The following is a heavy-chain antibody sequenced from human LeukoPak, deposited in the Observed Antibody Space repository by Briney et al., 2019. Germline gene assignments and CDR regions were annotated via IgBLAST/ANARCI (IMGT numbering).Heavy chain of an antibody. D-gene: IGHD3-16*01. CDR3: ARHLRVWAGGEYYFDY. CDR2: IYYSGST. Sequence: SETLSLTCTVSGGSISSGGYYWSWIRQPPGKGLEWIGYIYYSGSTNYNPSLKSRVTISVDTSKNQFSLKLSSVTAADTAVYYCARHLRVWAGGEYYFDYWGQGTLVTVSS. V-gene: IGHV4-61*08. CDR1: GGSISSGGYY. J-gene: IGHJ4*02.